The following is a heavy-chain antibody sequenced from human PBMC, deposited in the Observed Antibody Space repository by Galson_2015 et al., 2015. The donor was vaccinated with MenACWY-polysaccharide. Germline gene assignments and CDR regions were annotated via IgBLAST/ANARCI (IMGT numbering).Heavy chain of an antibody. V-gene: IGHV3-7*01. D-gene: IGHD4-11*01. Sequence: SLRLSCAVSGFTFGNYWMTWVRQAPGKGLEWVANINEDEREKYHLDSVKGRFTISRDDAKNSLYLQMNSLRAEDTAVYYCARGVYSLDSWGQGTLAAVSS. CDR3: ARGVYSLDS. CDR2: INEDEREK. J-gene: IGHJ4*02. CDR1: GFTFGNYW.